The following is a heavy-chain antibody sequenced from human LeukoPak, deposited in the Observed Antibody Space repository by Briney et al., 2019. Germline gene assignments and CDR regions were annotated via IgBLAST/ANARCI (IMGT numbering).Heavy chain of an antibody. CDR3: AKGKLLTYYYGMDV. CDR1: GFTVSSNY. CDR2: IYSGGST. J-gene: IGHJ6*02. D-gene: IGHD2-21*01. V-gene: IGHV3-53*01. Sequence: PGGSLRLSCAASGFTVSSNYMSWVRQAPGKGLEWVSVIYSGGSTYYADSVKGRFTISRDNSKNTLYLQMDSLRAEDTAVYYCAKGKLLTYYYGMDVWGQGTTVTVSS.